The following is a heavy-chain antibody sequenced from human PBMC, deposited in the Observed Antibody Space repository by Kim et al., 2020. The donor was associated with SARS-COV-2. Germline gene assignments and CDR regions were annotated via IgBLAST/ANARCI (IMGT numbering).Heavy chain of an antibody. Sequence: SETLSLTCAVYGGSFSGYYWSWIRQPPGKGLEWIGEINHSGSTNYNPSLKSRVTISVDTSKNQFSLKLSSVTAADTAVYYCARAYYSNYAWFDPWGQGTLVTVSS. CDR2: INHSGST. D-gene: IGHD4-4*01. CDR3: ARAYYSNYAWFDP. J-gene: IGHJ5*02. V-gene: IGHV4-34*01. CDR1: GGSFSGYY.